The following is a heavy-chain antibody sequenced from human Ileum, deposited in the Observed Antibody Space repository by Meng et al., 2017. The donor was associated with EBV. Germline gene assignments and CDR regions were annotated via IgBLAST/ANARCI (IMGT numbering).Heavy chain of an antibody. CDR1: GGSISSSNW. CDR3: ARDFGPHQLWY. J-gene: IGHJ4*02. V-gene: IGHV4-4*03. D-gene: IGHD3-16*01. CDR2: IYHSGST. Sequence: HVPGPWRWKPPGYPSLTLACLGGSISSSNWCSWVCQPPGKGLEWIGEIYHSGSTNYNPSLKSRVTISVDKSKNQSSLKLSSVTAADTAVYYCARDFGPHQLWYWGQGTLVTVFS.